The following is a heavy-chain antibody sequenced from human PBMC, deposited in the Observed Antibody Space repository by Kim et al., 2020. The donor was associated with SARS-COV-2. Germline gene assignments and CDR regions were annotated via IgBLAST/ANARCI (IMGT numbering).Heavy chain of an antibody. CDR1: XYTFTSYA. CDR2: INAGNGNT. V-gene: IGHV1-3*01. CDR3: ARGSTAAAAGNWFDP. J-gene: IGHJ5*02. D-gene: IGHD6-13*01. Sequence: ASVKVSCKAXXYTFTSYAMHWVRQAPGQRLEWMGWINAGNGNTKYSQKFQGRVTITRDTSASTAYMELSSLRSEDTAVYYCARGSTAAAAGNWFDPWGQGTLVTVSS.